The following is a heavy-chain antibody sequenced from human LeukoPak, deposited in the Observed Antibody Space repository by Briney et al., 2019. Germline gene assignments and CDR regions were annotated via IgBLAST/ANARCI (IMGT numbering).Heavy chain of an antibody. CDR2: ISYDGSNK. D-gene: IGHD4-17*01. CDR1: GFTFSSYA. Sequence: GGSLRLSCAASGFTFSSYAMHWVRQAPGKGLEWVAVISYDGSNKYYADSVKGRFTISRDNSKNTLYLQMNSLRAEDTAVYYCARAQMTTVTTNAFDIWGQGTMVTVSS. V-gene: IGHV3-30*04. CDR3: ARAQMTTVTTNAFDI. J-gene: IGHJ3*02.